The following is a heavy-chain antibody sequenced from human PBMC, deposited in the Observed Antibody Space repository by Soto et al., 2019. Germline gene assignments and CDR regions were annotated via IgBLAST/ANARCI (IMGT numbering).Heavy chain of an antibody. Sequence: QVQLVQSGAEVKKPGASVKVSCKASGYTFTSYDINWVRQATGQGLEWMGWMNPNSGNTGYAQKFQGRVTMTRNTSITTAYRELSSLRSEDTAVYYCARALGGYDTNWFDPWGQGTLVTVSS. CDR3: ARALGGYDTNWFDP. D-gene: IGHD5-12*01. CDR1: GYTFTSYD. J-gene: IGHJ5*02. V-gene: IGHV1-8*01. CDR2: MNPNSGNT.